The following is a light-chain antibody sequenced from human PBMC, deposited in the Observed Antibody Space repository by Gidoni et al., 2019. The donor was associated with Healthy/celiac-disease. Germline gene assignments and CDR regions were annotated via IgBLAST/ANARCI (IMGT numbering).Light chain of an antibody. J-gene: IGLJ2*01. CDR3: QSYDSSLSVVV. V-gene: IGLV1-40*01. CDR1: SSNIGAGYD. Sequence: QSVLTQPPSVSGAPGQRVTISCPGSSSNIGAGYDVHWYQQLPGTAPKLLIYGNSNRPSGVPERFSGSKSGTSASLAITGLQAEDEADYYCQSYDSSLSVVVFGGGTKLTVL. CDR2: GNS.